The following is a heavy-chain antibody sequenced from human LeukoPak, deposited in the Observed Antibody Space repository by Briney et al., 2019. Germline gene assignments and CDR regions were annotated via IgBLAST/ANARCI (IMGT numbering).Heavy chain of an antibody. CDR2: IIPIFGTA. V-gene: IGHV1-69*13. J-gene: IGHJ6*02. Sequence: ASVTVSCKASGGTFSSYAISWVRQAPGQGLEWMGGIIPIFGTANYAQKFQGRVTITADESTSTAYMELSSLRSEDTAVYYCAIPPYSSSWYRRDYYYGMDVWGQGTTVTVSS. CDR3: AIPPYSSSWYRRDYYYGMDV. D-gene: IGHD6-13*01. CDR1: GGTFSSYA.